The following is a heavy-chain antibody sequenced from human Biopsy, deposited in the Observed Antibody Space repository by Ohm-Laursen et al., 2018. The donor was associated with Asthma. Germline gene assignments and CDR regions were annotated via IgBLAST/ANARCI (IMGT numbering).Heavy chain of an antibody. V-gene: IGHV1-3*01. CDR1: GYTFISYA. J-gene: IGHJ3*02. CDR2: INAGNGNT. D-gene: IGHD3-9*01. Sequence: SVKVSCKASGYTFISYAIHWVRQALGQRLEWMGWINAGNGNTKYSQKFQGRATITDTSASTAYMDLSSLRSEDTAVYYCARTYYDFLTGQVNDAFAMWGQGTMVTVSS. CDR3: ARTYYDFLTGQVNDAFAM.